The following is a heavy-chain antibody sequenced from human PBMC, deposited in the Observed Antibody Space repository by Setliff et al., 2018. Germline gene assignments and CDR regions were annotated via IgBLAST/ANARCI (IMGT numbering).Heavy chain of an antibody. CDR3: ARDGPGGGVDY. J-gene: IGHJ4*02. D-gene: IGHD3-16*01. CDR2: IYYSGST. V-gene: IGHV4-59*11. Sequence: SETLSLTCTVSGGSISSHYWSWIRQPPGKGLEWIGSIYYSGSTNYNPSLKSRVTISVDTSKNQFSLKLSSVTAADTAVYYCARDGPGGGVDYWGQGTLVTVSS. CDR1: GGSISSHY.